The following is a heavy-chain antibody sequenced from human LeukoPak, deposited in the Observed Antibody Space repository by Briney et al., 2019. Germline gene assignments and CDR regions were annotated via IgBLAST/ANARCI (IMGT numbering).Heavy chain of an antibody. J-gene: IGHJ4*02. CDR3: ARESLFYDFWSGYPDY. V-gene: IGHV3-74*01. CDR1: GFTFSSYW. CDR2: INSDGSST. D-gene: IGHD3-3*01. Sequence: GGSLRLSCAASGFTFSSYWMHWVRQAPGKGLVWVSRINSDGSSTSYAGSVKGRFTISRDNAKNTLYLQMNSLRAEDTAVYYCARESLFYDFWSGYPDYWGQGTLVTVSS.